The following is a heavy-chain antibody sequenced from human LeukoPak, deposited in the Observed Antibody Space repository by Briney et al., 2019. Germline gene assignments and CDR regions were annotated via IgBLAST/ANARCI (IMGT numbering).Heavy chain of an antibody. CDR1: GFTFSSYS. CDR2: ISSSSSYI. D-gene: IGHD6-19*01. J-gene: IGHJ4*02. CDR3: ARAYSSGWYVQAGIDH. Sequence: GGSLRLSCAASGFTFSSYSMNWVRQAPGKGLEWVSSISSSSSYIYYADSVKGRFTISRDNAKNSLYLQMNSLRAEDTAVYYCARAYSSGWYVQAGIDHWGQGTLVTVSS. V-gene: IGHV3-21*01.